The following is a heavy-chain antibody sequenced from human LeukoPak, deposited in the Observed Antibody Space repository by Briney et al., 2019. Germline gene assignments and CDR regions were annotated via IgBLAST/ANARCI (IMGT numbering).Heavy chain of an antibody. CDR1: GGSISSYY. D-gene: IGHD3-16*01. CDR3: ARDDPTLGFDY. CDR2: IYTSGST. J-gene: IGHJ4*02. V-gene: IGHV4-4*07. Sequence: PSETLSLTCTVSGGSISSYYWSWIRQPAGEGLEWIGRIYTSGSTNYNPSLKSRVTMSVDTSKNQFSLKLSPVTAADTAVYYCARDDPTLGFDYWGQGTLVTVSS.